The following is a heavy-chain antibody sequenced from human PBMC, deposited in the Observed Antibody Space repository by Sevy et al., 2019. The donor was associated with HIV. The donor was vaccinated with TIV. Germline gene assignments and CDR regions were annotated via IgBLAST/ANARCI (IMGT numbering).Heavy chain of an antibody. CDR2: FIPMFDTA. CDR3: AGSYFDSSGYSPLYYYGMDV. D-gene: IGHD3-22*01. CDR1: GGTFSNYA. V-gene: IGHV1-69*13. J-gene: IGHJ6*02. Sequence: ASVKVSCKASGGTFSNYAISWVRQAPGQGLEWMGGFIPMFDTANYAQKFQGKVTLTGDGSTTTAYMELSSLRSDDTAVYYCAGSYFDSSGYSPLYYYGMDVWRQVTTVTVSS.